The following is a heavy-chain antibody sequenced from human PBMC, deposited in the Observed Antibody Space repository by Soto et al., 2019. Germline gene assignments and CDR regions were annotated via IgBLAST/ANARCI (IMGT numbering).Heavy chain of an antibody. CDR2: IHHSGTT. D-gene: IGHD2-8*02. J-gene: IGHJ6*04. V-gene: IGHV4-30-4*01. CDR1: GDSISSGTNF. Sequence: QVQLQESGPGLVKPSQTLSLTCTVSGDSISSGTNFWSWIRQPPGKGLEWVGFIHHSGTTFYNPSLKRRVMISGDTSENQISLQLASLTAADPAVYYCAGARGYCTGPRCSLFYFYGLDVWGEGTKVSVSS. CDR3: AGARGYCTGPRCSLFYFYGLDV.